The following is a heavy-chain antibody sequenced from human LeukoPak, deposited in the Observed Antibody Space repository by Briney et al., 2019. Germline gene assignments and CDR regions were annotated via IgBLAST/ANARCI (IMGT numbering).Heavy chain of an antibody. CDR3: AKAGTTADPYYYYYGMDV. Sequence: GGSLRLSCAASGFTFSSYAMSWVRQAPGKGLEWVSAISGSGGSTYYADSVKGRFTISRDNSKNTLYLQMNSLRAEDTAVYYCAKAGTTADPYYYYYGMDVWGQGTTVTVSS. CDR1: GFTFSSYA. J-gene: IGHJ6*02. D-gene: IGHD4-17*01. V-gene: IGHV3-23*01. CDR2: ISGSGGST.